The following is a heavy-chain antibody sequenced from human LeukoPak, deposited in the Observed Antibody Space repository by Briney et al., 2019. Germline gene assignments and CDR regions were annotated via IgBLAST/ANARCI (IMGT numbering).Heavy chain of an antibody. V-gene: IGHV1-69*05. Sequence: ASVKVSCKASGGTFSSYAISWVRQAPGQGLEWMGGIIPIFGTANYAQKFQGRVTITRDTSASTAYMELSSLRSEDTAVYYCASHVPTTTYYYYGMDVWGQGTTVTVSS. D-gene: IGHD1-1*01. CDR1: GGTFSSYA. J-gene: IGHJ6*02. CDR2: IIPIFGTA. CDR3: ASHVPTTTYYYYGMDV.